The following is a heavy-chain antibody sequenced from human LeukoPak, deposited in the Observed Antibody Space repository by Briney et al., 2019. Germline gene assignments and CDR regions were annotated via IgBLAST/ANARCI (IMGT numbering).Heavy chain of an antibody. CDR1: GYTFTGYY. J-gene: IGHJ4*02. D-gene: IGHD5-24*01. Sequence: GASVKVSCKASGYTFTGYYMHWVRQAPGQGLEWMGIINPSGGSTSYAQKFQGRVTMTRDMSTSTVYMELSSLRSEDTAVYYCARGRHRDGYNWRFDYWGQGTLVTVSS. V-gene: IGHV1-46*01. CDR2: INPSGGST. CDR3: ARGRHRDGYNWRFDY.